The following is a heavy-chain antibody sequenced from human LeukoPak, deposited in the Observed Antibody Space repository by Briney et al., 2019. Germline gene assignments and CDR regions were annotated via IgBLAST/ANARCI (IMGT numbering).Heavy chain of an antibody. CDR3: ARGIYYGSGSYYPFDY. V-gene: IGHV4-31*03. J-gene: IGHJ4*02. CDR2: IYHSGST. D-gene: IGHD3-10*01. Sequence: PSQTLSLTCTVSGGSISSGGYYWSWIRQHPGKGLEWIGYIYHSGSTYYNPSLKSRVTISVDTSKNQFSLKLSSVTAADTAVYYCARGIYYGSGSYYPFDYWGQGTLVTVSS. CDR1: GGSISSGGYY.